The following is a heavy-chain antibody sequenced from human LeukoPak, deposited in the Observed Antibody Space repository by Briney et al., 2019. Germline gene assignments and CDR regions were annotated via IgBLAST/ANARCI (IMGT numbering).Heavy chain of an antibody. Sequence: GGSLRLSCAASEFILSNWWMTWVRQAPGKGMEWVASIKPDGSENYYVDSVKGRFTVSRDSARSSLYLQMNSLRAEDTAVYYCARGHYGMDVWGQGTTVTVSS. J-gene: IGHJ6*02. V-gene: IGHV3-7*01. CDR2: IKPDGSEN. CDR3: ARGHYGMDV. CDR1: EFILSNWW.